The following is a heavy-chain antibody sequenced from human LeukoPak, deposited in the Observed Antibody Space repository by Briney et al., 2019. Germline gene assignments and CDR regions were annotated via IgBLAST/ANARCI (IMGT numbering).Heavy chain of an antibody. CDR2: ISGSGGST. V-gene: IGHV3-23*01. CDR3: AKTAGYSSSWFSD. CDR1: GLTFNNYA. J-gene: IGHJ4*02. Sequence: GASLRLSFAPSGLTFNNYAISSVRHAPGKGLERVSAISGSGGSTYYADSVRGRFTISRDNSKNTLYLQMNTLRAEDTAVYYCAKTAGYSSSWFSDWGQGTLVTVSS. D-gene: IGHD6-13*01.